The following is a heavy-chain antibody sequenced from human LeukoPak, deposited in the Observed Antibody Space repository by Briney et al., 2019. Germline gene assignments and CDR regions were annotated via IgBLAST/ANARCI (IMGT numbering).Heavy chain of an antibody. CDR2: IYTSGST. CDR3: ARDRNLDAFDT. J-gene: IGHJ3*02. CDR1: GGSISSGSYY. V-gene: IGHV4-61*02. Sequence: SQTLSLTCTVSGGSISSGSYYWSWIRQPAGKGLEWIGRIYTSGSTNYNPSLKSRVTISVDTSKNQFSLKLSSVTAADTAVYYCARDRNLDAFDTWGQGTMVTVSS.